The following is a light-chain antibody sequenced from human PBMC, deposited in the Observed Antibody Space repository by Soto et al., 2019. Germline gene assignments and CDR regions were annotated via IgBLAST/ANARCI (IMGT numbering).Light chain of an antibody. CDR2: GAS. Sequence: EIVLTQSPATLSLSPGERATLSCRASQSIRSPFLAWYQQKPGQAPRLFIHGASSRATGIPDRFSGSGSGTDFTLTISRLEPEHFAVYYCGSDEWTFGQGTKVEI. CDR1: QSIRSPF. J-gene: IGKJ1*01. V-gene: IGKV3-20*01. CDR3: GSDEWT.